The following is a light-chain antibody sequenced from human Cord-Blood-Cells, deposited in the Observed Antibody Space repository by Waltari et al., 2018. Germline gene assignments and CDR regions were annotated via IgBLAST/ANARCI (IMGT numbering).Light chain of an antibody. V-gene: IGKV3-11*01. Sequence: EIVLTQSPATLSLSPGERATLSCRASQSVSSYLAWYQQKPRQAPRLLIYDASNRASGTPASFSGSVSGTDFTLPISSLEPEDFAVYYCQQRSNWPPVLYSFGQGTKLEIK. CDR2: DAS. CDR3: QQRSNWPPVLYS. J-gene: IGKJ2*03. CDR1: QSVSSY.